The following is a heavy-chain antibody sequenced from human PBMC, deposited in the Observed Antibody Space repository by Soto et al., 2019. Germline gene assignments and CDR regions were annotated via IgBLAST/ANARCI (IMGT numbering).Heavy chain of an antibody. CDR3: ARVDPYSSGWYGGVDY. CDR2: IYHSGST. Sequence: SSETLSLTCAVSGGSISSNNWWSWVRQPPGKGLEWIGEIYHSGSTNYNPSLKSRVTISVDKSKNQFSLKLSSVTAADTAVYYCARVDPYSSGWYGGVDYWGQGTLVTVS. D-gene: IGHD6-19*01. V-gene: IGHV4-4*02. CDR1: GGSISSNNW. J-gene: IGHJ4*02.